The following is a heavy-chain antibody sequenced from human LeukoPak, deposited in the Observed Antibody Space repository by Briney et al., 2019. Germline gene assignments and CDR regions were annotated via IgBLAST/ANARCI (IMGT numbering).Heavy chain of an antibody. CDR3: AKDYYYDSSVGGLSY. J-gene: IGHJ4*02. D-gene: IGHD3-22*01. Sequence: PGGSPRLSCAASGFTFSSYGMHWVRQAPGKGLEWVAVISYDGSNKYYADSVKGRFTISRDNSKNTLYLQMNSLRAEDTAVYYCAKDYYYDSSVGGLSYWGQGTLVTVSS. CDR1: GFTFSSYG. V-gene: IGHV3-30*18. CDR2: ISYDGSNK.